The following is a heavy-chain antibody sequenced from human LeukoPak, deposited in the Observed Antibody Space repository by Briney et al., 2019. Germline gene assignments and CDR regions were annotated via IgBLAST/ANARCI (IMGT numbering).Heavy chain of an antibody. CDR3: ARERGDCSSTSCYTGHYYYYYGMDV. Sequence: SVKVSCKASGGTFSSYAISWVRQAPGQGLEWMGRIVPILGIANYAQKFQGRVTITADKSTSTAYMELSSLRSEDTAVYYCARERGDCSSTSCYTGHYYYYYGMDVWGQGTTVTVPS. J-gene: IGHJ6*02. CDR2: IVPILGIA. CDR1: GGTFSSYA. V-gene: IGHV1-69*04. D-gene: IGHD2-2*02.